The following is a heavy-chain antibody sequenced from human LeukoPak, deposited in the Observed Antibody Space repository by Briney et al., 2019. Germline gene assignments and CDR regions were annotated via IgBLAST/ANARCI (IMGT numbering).Heavy chain of an antibody. J-gene: IGHJ4*02. CDR2: ISSSSSYI. CDR3: ARVYRGGTYYFDY. V-gene: IGHV3-21*01. CDR1: GFTFSSYS. D-gene: IGHD1-26*01. Sequence: GGSLRLSCAASGFTFSSYSMNWLRQAPGKGLEWVSSISSSSSYIYYADSVKGRFTISRDNAKNSLYLQMNSLRAEDTAVYYCARVYRGGTYYFDYWGQGTLVTVSS.